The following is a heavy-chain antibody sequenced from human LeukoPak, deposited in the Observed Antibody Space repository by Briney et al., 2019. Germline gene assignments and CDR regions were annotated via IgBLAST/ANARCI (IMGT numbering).Heavy chain of an antibody. D-gene: IGHD5-18*01. CDR2: INPNSGGT. J-gene: IGHJ4*02. CDR3: ARGVDTAILED. Sequence: ASVKVSCKASGYTFTGYYIHWVRQAPGQGLEWMGWINPNSGGTNYAQRFQGWVTMTRDTSISTAYMELSRLRSDGTTVYYCARGVDTAILEDWGQGTLVTVSS. CDR1: GYTFTGYY. V-gene: IGHV1-2*04.